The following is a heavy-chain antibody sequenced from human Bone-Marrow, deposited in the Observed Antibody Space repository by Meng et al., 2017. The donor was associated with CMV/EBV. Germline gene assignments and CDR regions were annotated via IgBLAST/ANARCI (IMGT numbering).Heavy chain of an antibody. J-gene: IGHJ4*02. CDR3: ARLTIVGVRGYDY. CDR2: LSDNSAYI. D-gene: IGHD1-26*01. CDR1: GFPFSGYA. Sequence: GESLKISCVASGFPFSGYAMTWVRQAPGKGLEWVSSLSDNSAYIYYADSVKGRFTISRDNAKNSLFLQMDSLRAEDTVVYYCARLTIVGVRGYDYWGQGTLVTVSS. V-gene: IGHV3-21*01.